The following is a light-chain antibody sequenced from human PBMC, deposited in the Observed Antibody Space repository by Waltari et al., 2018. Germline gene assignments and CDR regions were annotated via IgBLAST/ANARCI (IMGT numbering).Light chain of an antibody. CDR2: EDN. CDR3: YSTLGSDNHGAV. Sequence: SSELTQPLSMSVSPGQKARTTCSGDSLPQKYVYWSHQKSGRAPVLVIYEDNKRPSGMSERFSGSSSGTMAALTISGAQVEDEGDYYCYSTLGSDNHGAVFGGGTTLTVL. V-gene: IGLV3-10*01. CDR1: SLPQKY. J-gene: IGLJ3*02.